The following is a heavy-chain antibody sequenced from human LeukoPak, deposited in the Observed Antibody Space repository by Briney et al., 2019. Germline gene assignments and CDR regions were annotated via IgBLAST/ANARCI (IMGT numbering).Heavy chain of an antibody. CDR3: AKDIRGYGDYEGGFDY. J-gene: IGHJ4*02. Sequence: PGRSLRLSCAASGFTFDDYAMHWVRQAPGKGLEWVSGISWNSSSIGYADSVKGRFTISRDNAKNSLYLQMNSLRAEDTALYYCAKDIRGYGDYEGGFDYWGQGTLVTVSS. CDR1: GFTFDDYA. D-gene: IGHD4-17*01. CDR2: ISWNSSSI. V-gene: IGHV3-9*01.